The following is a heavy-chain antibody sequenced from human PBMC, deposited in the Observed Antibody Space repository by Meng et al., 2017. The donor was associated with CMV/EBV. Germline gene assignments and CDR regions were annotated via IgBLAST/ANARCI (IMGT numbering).Heavy chain of an antibody. CDR3: ASITRRYSSGWYVGSNGVQNDY. CDR2: INHSGST. Sequence: SETLSLTCAVYGGSFSGYYWSWIRQPPGKGLEWIGEINHSGSTNYNPSLKSRVIISVDTSKNQFSLKLSSVTAADTAVYYCASITRRYSSGWYVGSNGVQNDYWGQGTLVTVSS. CDR1: GGSFSGYY. D-gene: IGHD6-19*01. V-gene: IGHV4-34*01. J-gene: IGHJ4*02.